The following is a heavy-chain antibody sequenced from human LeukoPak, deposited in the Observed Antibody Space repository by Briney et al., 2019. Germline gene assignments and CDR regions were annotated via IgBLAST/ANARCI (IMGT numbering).Heavy chain of an antibody. CDR1: GFTFRTYG. CDR2: LSGSGART. CDR3: AKDRYSGYDSLVDYYSYYGMDV. V-gene: IGHV3-23*01. J-gene: IGHJ6*02. Sequence: GGSLRLSCAASGFTFRTYGMSWVRQAPGKGLEWVSVLSGSGARTYYADSVRGRFTISRDNSRNTLYLQMNSLRAEDTAVYYCAKDRYSGYDSLVDYYSYYGMDVWGQGTTVTVSS. D-gene: IGHD5-12*01.